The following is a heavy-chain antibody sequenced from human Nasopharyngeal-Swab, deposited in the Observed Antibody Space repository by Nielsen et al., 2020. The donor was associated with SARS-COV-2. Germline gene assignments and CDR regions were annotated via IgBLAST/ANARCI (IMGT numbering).Heavy chain of an antibody. D-gene: IGHD2-2*01. J-gene: IGHJ6*02. Sequence: GESLKISCKGSGYSFTSYWISWVRQMPGKGLAWMGRIDPSDSYTNYSPSFQGHVTISADKSISTAYLQWSSLKASDTATYYCARRDCSSTSCSHYYYYGMDVWGQGTTVTVSS. V-gene: IGHV5-10-1*01. CDR1: GYSFTSYW. CDR3: ARRDCSSTSCSHYYYYGMDV. CDR2: IDPSDSYT.